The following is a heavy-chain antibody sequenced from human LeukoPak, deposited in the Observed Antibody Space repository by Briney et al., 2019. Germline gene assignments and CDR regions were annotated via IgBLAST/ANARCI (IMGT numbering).Heavy chain of an antibody. J-gene: IGHJ4*02. CDR3: ARDYATWLVSTKDFDY. CDR2: IKQDGSEK. Sequence: PGGSLRLSCAASGFTFSSYWMSWVRQAPGKGLEWVANIKQDGSEKYYVDSVKGRFTISRDNAKNSLYLQMNSLRAEDTAVYYCARDYATWLVSTKDFDYWGQGTLVTVSS. V-gene: IGHV3-7*01. CDR1: GFTFSSYW. D-gene: IGHD6-19*01.